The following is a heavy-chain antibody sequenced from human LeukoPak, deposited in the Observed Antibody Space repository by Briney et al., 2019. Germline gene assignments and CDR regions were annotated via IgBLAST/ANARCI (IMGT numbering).Heavy chain of an antibody. D-gene: IGHD6-6*01. V-gene: IGHV4-4*07. CDR3: AREGSMTARPFVSIDY. CDR1: GGSISSYY. Sequence: SETLSLTXTVSGGSISSYYWSWIRQPAGKGLEWIGRIHKSGSTDYNPSLKSRVTMSIDTSKNQFSLKLSSVTAADTAVYYCAREGSMTARPFVSIDYWGQGTLVTVSS. CDR2: IHKSGST. J-gene: IGHJ4*02.